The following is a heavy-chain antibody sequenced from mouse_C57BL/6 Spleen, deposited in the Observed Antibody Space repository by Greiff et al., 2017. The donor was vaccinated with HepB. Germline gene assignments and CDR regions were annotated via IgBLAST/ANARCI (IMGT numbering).Heavy chain of an antibody. J-gene: IGHJ1*03. D-gene: IGHD2-4*01. V-gene: IGHV3-6*01. CDR3: AREGVYYDYFNWYFDV. CDR2: ISYDGSN. CDR1: GYSITSGYY. Sequence: VQLKESGPGLVKPSQSLSLTCSVTGYSITSGYYWNWIRQFPGNKLEWMGYISYDGSNNYNPSLKNRISITRDTSKNQFFLKLNSVTTEDTATYYCAREGVYYDYFNWYFDVWGTGTTVTVSS.